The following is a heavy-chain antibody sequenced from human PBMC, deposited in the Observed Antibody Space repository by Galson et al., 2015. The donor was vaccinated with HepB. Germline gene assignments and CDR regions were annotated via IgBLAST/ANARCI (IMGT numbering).Heavy chain of an antibody. CDR2: IIPIFGTA. D-gene: IGHD4-23*01. Sequence: SVKVSCKASGGTFSSYAISWVRQAPGQGLEWMGGIIPIFGTANYAQKFQGRVTITADESTSTAYMELSSLRSEDTAVYYCARDRRDGGNYFDYWGQGTLVTVSS. CDR1: GGTFSSYA. V-gene: IGHV1-69*13. J-gene: IGHJ4*02. CDR3: ARDRRDGGNYFDY.